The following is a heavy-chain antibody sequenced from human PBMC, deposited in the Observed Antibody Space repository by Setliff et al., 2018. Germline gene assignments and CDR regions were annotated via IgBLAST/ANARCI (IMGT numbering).Heavy chain of an antibody. Sequence: ASVKVSCKASGYTFTSYGISWVRQAPGQGLEWMGWISAYIGNTNYAQKLQGRVTMTTDTSTSTAYMELRSLRSDDTAVYYCARGYSSSWQSRMGFDPWGQGTLVTVSS. J-gene: IGHJ5*02. V-gene: IGHV1-18*01. CDR3: ARGYSSSWQSRMGFDP. CDR1: GYTFTSYG. D-gene: IGHD6-13*01. CDR2: ISAYIGNT.